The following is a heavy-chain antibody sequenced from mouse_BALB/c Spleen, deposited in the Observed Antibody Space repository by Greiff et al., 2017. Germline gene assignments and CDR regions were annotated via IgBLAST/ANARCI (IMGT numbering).Heavy chain of an antibody. D-gene: IGHD2-4*01. CDR1: GYSITSGYS. J-gene: IGHJ4*01. V-gene: IGHV3-1*02. CDR3: ATTMITTGTYYYAMDY. CDR2: IHYSGST. Sequence: EVHLVESGPDLVKPSQSLSLTCTVTGYSITSGYSWHWIRQFPGNKLEWMGYIHYSGSTNYNPSLKSRISITRDTSKNQFFLQLNSVTTEDTATYYCATTMITTGTYYYAMDYWGQGTSVTVSS.